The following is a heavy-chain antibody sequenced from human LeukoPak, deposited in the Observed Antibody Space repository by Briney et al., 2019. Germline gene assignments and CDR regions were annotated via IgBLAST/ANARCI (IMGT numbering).Heavy chain of an antibody. CDR2: IYHSGST. Sequence: SETLPLTCAVSGGSISTNNWWSWVRQPPGKGLEWIGEIYHSGSTNYNPSLKSPVTISVDKSKNQFSLRLSSVTAADTAVYYCAKKRNAAPYYFDCWGQGTLVTVSS. V-gene: IGHV4-4*02. CDR1: GGSISTNNW. CDR3: AKKRNAAPYYFDC. J-gene: IGHJ4*02. D-gene: IGHD6-25*01.